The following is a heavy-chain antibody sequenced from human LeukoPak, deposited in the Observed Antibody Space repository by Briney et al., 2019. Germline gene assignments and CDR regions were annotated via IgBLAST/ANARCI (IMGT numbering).Heavy chain of an antibody. CDR2: IYYSGST. Sequence: SETLSLTCTVSGGSISSSSYYWGWIRQPPGKGLEWIGSIYYSGSTYYNPSLKSRVTISVDTSKNQFSLKLSSVTAADTAVYYCARAGGYSGYDDYWGQGTLVTVSS. CDR1: GGSISSSSYY. J-gene: IGHJ4*02. CDR3: ARAGGYSGYDDY. D-gene: IGHD5-12*01. V-gene: IGHV4-39*07.